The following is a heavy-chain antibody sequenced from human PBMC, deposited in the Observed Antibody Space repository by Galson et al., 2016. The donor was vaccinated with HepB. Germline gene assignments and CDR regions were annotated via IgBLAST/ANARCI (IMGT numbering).Heavy chain of an antibody. J-gene: IGHJ4*02. V-gene: IGHV3-21*01. Sequence: SLRLSCAASGLPFSTYSMNWVRQAPGKGLEWVSYIHSDSSYIYYADSVNGRFTISRDNAKNSLSLQMNSLRVEDTALYYCSAYCGGGSCHGVDYWGQGTQVTVTS. CDR3: SAYCGGGSCHGVDY. CDR2: IHSDSSYI. CDR1: GLPFSTYS. D-gene: IGHD2-21*01.